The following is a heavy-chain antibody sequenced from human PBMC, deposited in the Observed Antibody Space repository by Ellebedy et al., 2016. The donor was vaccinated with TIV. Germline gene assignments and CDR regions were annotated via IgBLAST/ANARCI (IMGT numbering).Heavy chain of an antibody. CDR2: IYTDERT. V-gene: IGHV3-66*01. D-gene: IGHD3-10*02. J-gene: IGHJ2*01. CDR3: ARASFYDVDLSGWYFDL. CDR1: EFTVSYNY. Sequence: GGSLRLSCAASEFTVSYNYMNWVRQAPGKGPEWVSGIYTDERTYYADSVKGRFTISRDNSKNTLYLQANSLRTEVTAVYYCARASFYDVDLSGWYFDLWGRGTLVTVSS.